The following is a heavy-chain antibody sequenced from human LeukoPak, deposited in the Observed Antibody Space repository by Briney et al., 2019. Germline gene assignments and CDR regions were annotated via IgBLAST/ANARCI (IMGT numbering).Heavy chain of an antibody. J-gene: IGHJ4*02. V-gene: IGHV4-59*01. CDR3: ASSPPRGSGSYDY. CDR2: IYYSGST. Sequence: PSETLSLTCAVYGGSFSSYYWSWIRQPPGKGLEWIGYIYYSGSTNYNPSLKSRVTISVDTSKNQFSLKLSSVTAADTAVYYCASSPPRGSGSYDYWGQGTLVTVSS. D-gene: IGHD3-10*01. CDR1: GGSFSSYY.